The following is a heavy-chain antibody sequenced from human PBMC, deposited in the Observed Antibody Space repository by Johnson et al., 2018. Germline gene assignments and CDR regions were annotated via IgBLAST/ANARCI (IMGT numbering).Heavy chain of an antibody. Sequence: QVQLVQSGGCVVQPGRSLRLSCAASGFTFSTYGMHWVRQAPGKGLECVALISYDGSDNYYADPVNGRFTISRDNSNNPLSFQMNSLRAEDTALYYCAKGRYDYDSSGYYGMDVWGQGTTVSVSS. V-gene: IGHV3-30*18. CDR3: AKGRYDYDSSGYYGMDV. J-gene: IGHJ6*02. CDR2: ISYDGSDN. D-gene: IGHD3-22*01. CDR1: GFTFSTYG.